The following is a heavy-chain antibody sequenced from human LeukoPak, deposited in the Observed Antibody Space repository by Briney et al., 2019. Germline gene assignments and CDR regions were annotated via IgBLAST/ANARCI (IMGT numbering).Heavy chain of an antibody. J-gene: IGHJ6*03. CDR3: ARDCSGGDCYGYYYMDF. Sequence: GGSLRLSGAASGFTFSSYEMNWVRQAPGKGLEWVSYISSSGSTIYYADSVKGRFTISRDNAKNSLYLQMNSLRAEDTAVYYCARDCSGGDCYGYYYMDFWGKGTTVTVSS. CDR1: GFTFSSYE. V-gene: IGHV3-48*03. D-gene: IGHD2-21*02. CDR2: ISSSGSTI.